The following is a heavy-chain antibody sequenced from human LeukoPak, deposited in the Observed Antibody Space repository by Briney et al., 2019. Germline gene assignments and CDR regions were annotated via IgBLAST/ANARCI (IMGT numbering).Heavy chain of an antibody. V-gene: IGHV4-34*01. CDR2: INHSGST. CDR3: ARDLGTPNDY. Sequence: PLETLSLTCAVYGGSFSGYYWSWIRQPPGKGLEWIGEINHSGSTNYNPSLKSRVTISVDTSKNQFSLKLSSVTAADTAVYYCARDLGTPNDYWGQGTLVTVSS. J-gene: IGHJ4*02. CDR1: GGSFSGYY.